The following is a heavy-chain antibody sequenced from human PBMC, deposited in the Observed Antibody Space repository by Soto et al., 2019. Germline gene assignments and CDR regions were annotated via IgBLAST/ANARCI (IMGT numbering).Heavy chain of an antibody. J-gene: IGHJ3*02. D-gene: IGHD2-21*01. CDR1: GYTFTSYA. Sequence: QVQLVQSGAEEKKPGASVKVSCKASGYTFTSYAMHWVRQAPGQRLEWMGWINAGSGNRKYSQKFQGRVTITRDTSASPAYMALRSLRSEDPAVYFCETADSYTWGQGTMVTVSS. CDR3: ETADSYT. V-gene: IGHV1-3*05. CDR2: INAGSGNR.